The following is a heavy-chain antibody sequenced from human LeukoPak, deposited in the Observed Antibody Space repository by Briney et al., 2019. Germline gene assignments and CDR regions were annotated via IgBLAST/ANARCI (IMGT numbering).Heavy chain of an antibody. D-gene: IGHD6-13*01. CDR2: IGPSDSYT. CDR3: ARHYRPYSSRWYEGFDP. V-gene: IGHV5-10-1*01. CDR1: GYSFTTYW. J-gene: IGHJ5*02. Sequence: RGEPLNISGKGSGYSFTTYWISGVRQMPAKGLEWMERIGPSDSYTNYSPSYQGDVTISADKSISTDSLQWSSLKASDTATYYCARHYRPYSSRWYEGFDPCGQGTVVTVSA.